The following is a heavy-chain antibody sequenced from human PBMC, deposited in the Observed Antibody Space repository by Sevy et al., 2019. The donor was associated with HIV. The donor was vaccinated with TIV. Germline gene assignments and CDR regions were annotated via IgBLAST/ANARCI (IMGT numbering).Heavy chain of an antibody. CDR3: ARGSRGTFGS. J-gene: IGHJ4*02. Sequence: GALRLSCAASGFTFTSDYMHWVRQPPGKGLVWVSHINADGKIIRYADSVKGRFTTSRDNAKNTLYLQMNSLRAEDTAVYYCARGSRGTFGSWGQGTLVTVSS. CDR1: GFTFTSDY. V-gene: IGHV3-74*01. CDR2: INADGKII. D-gene: IGHD1-26*01.